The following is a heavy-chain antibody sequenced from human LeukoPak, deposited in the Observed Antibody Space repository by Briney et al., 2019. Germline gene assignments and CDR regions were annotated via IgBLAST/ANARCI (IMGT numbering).Heavy chain of an antibody. J-gene: IGHJ4*02. V-gene: IGHV3-15*01. D-gene: IGHD5-12*01. Sequence: GGSLRLSCAASGFTFSNAWMSWVRQAPGEGLEWVGRIKSKTDGGTTDYAAPVKGRFTISRDDSKNTLYLQMNSLKTEDTAVYYCTTEYSGYDYFDYWGQGTLVTVSS. CDR1: GFTFSNAW. CDR2: IKSKTDGGTT. CDR3: TTEYSGYDYFDY.